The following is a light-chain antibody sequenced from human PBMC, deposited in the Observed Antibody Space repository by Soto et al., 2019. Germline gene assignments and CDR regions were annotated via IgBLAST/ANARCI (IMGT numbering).Light chain of an antibody. CDR1: SSNIGSNF. CDR3: AAWDGSLKGWV. V-gene: IGLV1-47*01. Sequence: QSVLTQPPSASGTPGQGVTFSCSGSSSNIGSNFVYWYQHLPGKAPKLLSYRNHQRPSGVPDRLSGSKSGTSASLAISGLRSEDEADYYCAAWDGSLKGWVFGGGTKLTVL. J-gene: IGLJ3*02. CDR2: RNH.